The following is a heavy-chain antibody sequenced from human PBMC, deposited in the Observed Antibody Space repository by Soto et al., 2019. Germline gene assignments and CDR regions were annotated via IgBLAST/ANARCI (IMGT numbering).Heavy chain of an antibody. V-gene: IGHV3-11*01. CDR3: AAAENNQWLDPVGNY. D-gene: IGHD6-19*01. CDR2: ISSSGSTI. CDR1: GFTFSDYY. Sequence: GGSLRLSCAASGFTFSDYYMSWIRQAPGKGLEWVSYISSSGSTIYYADSVKGRFTISRDNAKNSLYLQMSSLRSEDTAVYYCAAAENNQWLDPVGNYWGQGTLVTVSS. J-gene: IGHJ4*02.